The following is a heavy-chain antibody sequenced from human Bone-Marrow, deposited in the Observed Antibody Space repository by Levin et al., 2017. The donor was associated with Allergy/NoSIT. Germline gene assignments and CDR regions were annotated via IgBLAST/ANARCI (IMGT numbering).Heavy chain of an antibody. Sequence: PGESLKISCKGSGYTFSNYWIYWVRQVPGKGLEWMGLIYPDNSETTYSPSFRGQVTISADKSIKTAYLQWSGLKASDTATYYCARVLSHSYYYYGMDVWGQGTTVTVSS. J-gene: IGHJ6*02. CDR3: ARVLSHSYYYYGMDV. CDR1: GYTFSNYW. CDR2: IYPDNSET. V-gene: IGHV5-51*01. D-gene: IGHD5/OR15-5a*01.